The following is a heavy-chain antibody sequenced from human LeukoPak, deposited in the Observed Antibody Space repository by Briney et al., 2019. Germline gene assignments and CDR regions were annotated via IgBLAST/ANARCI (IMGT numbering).Heavy chain of an antibody. J-gene: IGHJ5*02. CDR2: IYHSGST. D-gene: IGHD3-10*01. CDR1: GGSISSGGYS. Sequence: SETLSLTCAVSGGSISSGGYSWSWIRQPPGKGLEWIGYIYHSGSTYYNPSLKSRVTISVDRSKNQFSLKLSSVTAADTAVYYCARDVLWFGNNWFDPWGQGTLVTVSS. CDR3: ARDVLWFGNNWFDP. V-gene: IGHV4-30-2*01.